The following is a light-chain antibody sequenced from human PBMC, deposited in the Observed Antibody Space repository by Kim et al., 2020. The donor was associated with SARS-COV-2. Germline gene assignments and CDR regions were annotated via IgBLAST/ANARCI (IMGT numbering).Light chain of an antibody. CDR3: APWDDSLSGWV. V-gene: IGLV1-47*01. CDR1: SSNIGSNY. Sequence: QSVLTQPPSASGTPGQRVTICCSGSSSNIGSNYVYWYQQLPGTAPKLLIYRNNQRPSGVPDRFSGSKSGTSASLAISGLRSEDEADYYCAPWDDSLSGWVFGGGTQLTVL. J-gene: IGLJ3*02. CDR2: RNN.